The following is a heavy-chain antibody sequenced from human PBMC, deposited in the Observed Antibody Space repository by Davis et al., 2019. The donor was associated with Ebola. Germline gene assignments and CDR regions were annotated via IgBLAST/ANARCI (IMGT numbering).Heavy chain of an antibody. V-gene: IGHV3-21*04. CDR1: GFTFSSYS. Sequence: GESLKISCAASGFTFSSYSMNWVRQAPGKGLEWVSSLSSSSSYIYYADSVKGRFTISRDNSKNTLYLQMNSLRAEDTAVYYCAKDWTYSSRPGDYWGQGTLVTVSS. CDR3: AKDWTYSSRPGDY. D-gene: IGHD6-13*01. CDR2: LSSSSSYI. J-gene: IGHJ4*02.